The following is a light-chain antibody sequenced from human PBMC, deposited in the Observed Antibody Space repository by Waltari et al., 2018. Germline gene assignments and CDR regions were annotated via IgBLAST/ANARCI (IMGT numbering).Light chain of an antibody. J-gene: IGLJ2*01. CDR3: ASYAGSSKGV. CDR2: AVS. Sequence: QSALTQPASVSGSPGQSITISCPGTSSDVGNYKRVSWYQQHPGKAPKLMIYAVSKRPSGVSDRFSWSKSGDMASLTISGLQPEDEAEYFCASYAGSSKGVFGGGTKVTVL. V-gene: IGLV2-23*02. CDR1: SSDVGNYKR.